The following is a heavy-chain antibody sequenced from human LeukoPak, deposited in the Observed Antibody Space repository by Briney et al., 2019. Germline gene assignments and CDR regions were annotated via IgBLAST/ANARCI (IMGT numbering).Heavy chain of an antibody. J-gene: IGHJ4*02. D-gene: IGHD2-2*01. Sequence: PSGTLSLTCTVSPASINGYYWSWIRHPPGKGPEWIGYIYSSGSTKYNPSLKSRVTISVDTSKNQFSLKLSYVTAADTAFYYCARARVGYCNSSSCYAIPFDYWGQGTLVTVSS. CDR3: ARARVGYCNSSSCYAIPFDY. CDR2: IYSSGST. CDR1: PASINGYY. V-gene: IGHV4-59*01.